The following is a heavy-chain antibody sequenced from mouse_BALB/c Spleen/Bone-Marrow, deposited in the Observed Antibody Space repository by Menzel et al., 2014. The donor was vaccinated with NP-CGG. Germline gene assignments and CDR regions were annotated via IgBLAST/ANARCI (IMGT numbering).Heavy chain of an antibody. Sequence: LSCAASGFTFSDYYMYWVRQNPEKRLEWVATINDGGSYTYYPDSVKGRFTISRDNAKNNLYLQMSSLKSEDTAMYYCARDGNFAMDYWGQGTSVTVSS. V-gene: IGHV5-4*02. CDR2: INDGGSYT. D-gene: IGHD2-1*01. CDR1: GFTFSDYY. CDR3: ARDGNFAMDY. J-gene: IGHJ4*01.